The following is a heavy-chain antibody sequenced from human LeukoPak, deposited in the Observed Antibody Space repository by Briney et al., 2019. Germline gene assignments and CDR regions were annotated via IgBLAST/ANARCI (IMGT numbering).Heavy chain of an antibody. V-gene: IGHV3-74*01. J-gene: IGHJ4*02. CDR2: INPEETTI. CDR3: GRGGAGLADY. Sequence: GGSLRLSCTGSGFTFSKYWMHWVRQAPGKELVWVSRINPEETTINYADSVKGRFTISRDNAQSTLYLQMDRLRPEDSALYYCGRGGAGLADYWGPGTLVTVSS. D-gene: IGHD1-26*01. CDR1: GFTFSKYW.